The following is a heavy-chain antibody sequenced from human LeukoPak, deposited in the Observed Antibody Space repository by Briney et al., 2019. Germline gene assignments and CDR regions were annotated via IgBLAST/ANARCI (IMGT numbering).Heavy chain of an antibody. CDR1: GGSISSSSYY. CDR3: ARLALGYYDSSGYYEGESWFDP. Sequence: SETLSLTCTVSGGSISSSSYYWGWLRQPPGKGLEWIGSIYYSGSTYYNPSLKSRVTISVDTPKNQFSLKLSSVTAADTAVYYCARLALGYYDSSGYYEGESWFDPWGQGTLVTVSS. V-gene: IGHV4-39*01. J-gene: IGHJ5*02. CDR2: IYYSGST. D-gene: IGHD3-22*01.